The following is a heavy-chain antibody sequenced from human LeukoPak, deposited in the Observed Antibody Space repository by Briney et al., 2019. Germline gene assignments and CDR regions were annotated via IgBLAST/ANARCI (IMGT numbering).Heavy chain of an antibody. Sequence: GASVKVSCKASGYTFTGYYMHWVRRAPGQGLEWMGWINPNSGGTNYAQKFQGRVTMTRDTSISTAYMELSRLRSDDTAVHYCARKGLLWFGESLGGDWFDPWGQGTLVTVSS. CDR3: ARKGLLWFGESLGGDWFDP. CDR1: GYTFTGYY. J-gene: IGHJ5*02. D-gene: IGHD3-10*01. CDR2: INPNSGGT. V-gene: IGHV1-2*02.